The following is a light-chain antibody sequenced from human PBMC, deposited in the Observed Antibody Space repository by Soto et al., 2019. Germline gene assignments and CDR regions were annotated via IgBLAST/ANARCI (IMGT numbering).Light chain of an antibody. J-gene: IGLJ3*02. CDR1: SSDVGGYNY. CDR3: NSYAGSDNYVL. Sequence: QSVLTQPPSASGSPGQSVTISCTGTSSDVGGYNYVSWYQQHPGKAPKLIIYDVTKRPSGVPDRFSGSKSGNTASLTVSGLQAEDEAEYFCNSYAGSDNYVLFGGGTKVTVL. V-gene: IGLV2-8*01. CDR2: DVT.